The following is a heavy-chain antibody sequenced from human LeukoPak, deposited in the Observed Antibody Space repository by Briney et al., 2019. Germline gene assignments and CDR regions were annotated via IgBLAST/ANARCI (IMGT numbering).Heavy chain of an antibody. Sequence: ASVKVSCKASGGTFNSYAISWVRQAPGQGLEWMGGIIPIFGTTNYAQKFQGRVTITADKSTSTAYMELSSLRSEDTAVYYCAREGYSGYDHIPGYMDVWGKGTTVTVSS. V-gene: IGHV1-69*06. CDR2: IIPIFGTT. J-gene: IGHJ6*03. D-gene: IGHD5-12*01. CDR3: AREGYSGYDHIPGYMDV. CDR1: GGTFNSYA.